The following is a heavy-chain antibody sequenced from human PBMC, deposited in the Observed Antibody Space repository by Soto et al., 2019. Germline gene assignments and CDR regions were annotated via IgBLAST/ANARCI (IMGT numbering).Heavy chain of an antibody. CDR2: IGVLGDT. V-gene: IGHV3-13*01. CDR3: ARGLLGTGDYYYGMDV. J-gene: IGHJ6*02. D-gene: IGHD7-27*01. Sequence: PGGSLRLSCAASGFTFNNHDMHWVRQATGKGLEWVSGIGVLGDTYYPGSVNGRFTISRENAKNSLYLQINDLRAGDTAVYYCARGLLGTGDYYYGMDVWGQGTTVTVSS. CDR1: GFTFNNHD.